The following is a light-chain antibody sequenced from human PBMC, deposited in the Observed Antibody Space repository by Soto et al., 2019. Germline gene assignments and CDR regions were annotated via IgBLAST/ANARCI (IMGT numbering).Light chain of an antibody. CDR2: DAS. CDR3: QQRMNWAPT. J-gene: IGKJ5*01. Sequence: EIVLTQSPATLSLSPGERATLSCRASQTVSSYLLWYQQKPGQAPRLLIYDASNRASGTPARFSGSGSETDFTLTISSLEPEDIAVYYCQQRMNWAPTFRQGPPPEI. CDR1: QTVSSY. V-gene: IGKV3-11*01.